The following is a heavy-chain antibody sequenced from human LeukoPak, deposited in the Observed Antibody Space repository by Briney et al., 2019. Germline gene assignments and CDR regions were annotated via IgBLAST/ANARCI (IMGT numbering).Heavy chain of an antibody. CDR2: ISGGGGTT. CDR3: ARADRDGNKRFLD. V-gene: IGHV3-23*01. J-gene: IGHJ4*02. D-gene: IGHD5-24*01. CDR1: GFTSSGYA. Sequence: RPGGSLRLSCAASGFTSSGYAMSWVRQAPGKRLEWVSAISGGGGTTYYADSVKGRFTISRDNGKNLVSLQMNSLRDEDTAVHYCARADRDGNKRFLDWGQGTLVTVSS.